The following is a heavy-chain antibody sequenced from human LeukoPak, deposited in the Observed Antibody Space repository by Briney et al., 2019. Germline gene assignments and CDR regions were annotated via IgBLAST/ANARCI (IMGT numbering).Heavy chain of an antibody. D-gene: IGHD3-10*01. CDR2: ISYDGSNE. CDR1: RFTFSVYG. Sequence: GGSLRLSCAASRFTFSVYGMHWVRQAPGKGLEWVAFISYDGSNEYYADSVKGRFTISRDNSKYTLHLQMNSLRAADTAVYSCAKDRSSYYYYGMDVWGQGTTVTVSS. V-gene: IGHV3-30*18. CDR3: AKDRSSYYYYGMDV. J-gene: IGHJ6*02.